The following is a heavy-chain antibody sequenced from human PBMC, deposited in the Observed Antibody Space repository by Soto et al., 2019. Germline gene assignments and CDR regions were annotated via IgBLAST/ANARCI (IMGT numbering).Heavy chain of an antibody. CDR3: AATGGNYFGLDV. D-gene: IGHD2-8*02. V-gene: IGHV1-18*01. CDR1: DNTFTHYG. J-gene: IGHJ6*02. CDR2: ISGYNGNT. Sequence: SVKVSCKSSDNTFTHYGINWVRQAPGQGLEWMGWISGYNGNTKYAQKFQDRVTMTADTSTRKAFMEVRRLTSDDTGVYFCAATGGNYFGLDVWGQGTPVTVS.